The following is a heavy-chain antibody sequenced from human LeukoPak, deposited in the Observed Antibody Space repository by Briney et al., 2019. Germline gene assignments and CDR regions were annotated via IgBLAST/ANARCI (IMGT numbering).Heavy chain of an antibody. CDR2: IYYSGST. Sequence: SETLSLTCTVSGGSISSYYWSWIRQPPGKGLEWIGYIYYSGSTNYNPSLKSRVSISVDTSKDQFSLKLSSVTAADTAVYYCARVGYYYYYGMDVWGQGTTVTVSS. J-gene: IGHJ6*02. CDR3: ARVGYYYYYGMDV. V-gene: IGHV4-59*01. CDR1: GGSISSYY.